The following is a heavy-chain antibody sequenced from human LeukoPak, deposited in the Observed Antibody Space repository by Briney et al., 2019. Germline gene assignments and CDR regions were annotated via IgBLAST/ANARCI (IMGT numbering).Heavy chain of an antibody. CDR3: ARRYGSGSYYYYYGMDV. D-gene: IGHD3-10*01. Sequence: SETLSLTCAVYGGSFSGYYWSWIRQPPGKGLEWIGEINHSGSTNYNPSLKSRVTISVDTSKNQFSLKPSSVTAADTAVYYCARRYGSGSYYYYYGMDVWGKGTTVTVSS. CDR1: GGSFSGYY. J-gene: IGHJ6*04. V-gene: IGHV4-34*01. CDR2: INHSGST.